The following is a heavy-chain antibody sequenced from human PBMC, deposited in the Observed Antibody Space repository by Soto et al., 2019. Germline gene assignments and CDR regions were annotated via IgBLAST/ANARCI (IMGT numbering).Heavy chain of an antibody. CDR2: INPTDGSA. CDR3: ARAGNAYYHYYMDV. CDR1: GYTFTSCY. D-gene: IGHD1-1*01. V-gene: IGHV1-46*03. Sequence: ASVKVSCKASGYTFTSCYIHWVRQAPGQGLEWVGIINPTDGSATYAQRFRGRVTMTRDTSTSTVYVELSSLRSDDTAVYFCARAGNAYYHYYMDVWGKGTTVTVS. J-gene: IGHJ6*03.